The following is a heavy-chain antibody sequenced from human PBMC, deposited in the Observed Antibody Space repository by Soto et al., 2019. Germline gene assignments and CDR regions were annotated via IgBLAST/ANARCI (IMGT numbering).Heavy chain of an antibody. J-gene: IGHJ4*02. CDR3: AKPVLRFLEWLLYFDY. CDR1: GFTFSSYA. Sequence: GGSLRLSCAASGFTFSSYAMSWVRQAPGKGLEWVSAISGSGGSTYYADSVKGRFTISRDNSKNTLYLQMNSLRAEDTAVYYCAKPVLRFLEWLLYFDYWGQGTLVTVSS. D-gene: IGHD3-3*01. V-gene: IGHV3-23*01. CDR2: ISGSGGST.